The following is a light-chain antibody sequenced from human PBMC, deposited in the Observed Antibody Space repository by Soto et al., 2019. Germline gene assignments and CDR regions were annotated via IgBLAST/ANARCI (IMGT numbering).Light chain of an antibody. V-gene: IGKV3-15*01. CDR3: QQYYDWPLT. J-gene: IGKJ4*01. CDR2: GVS. CDR1: QRVSKN. Sequence: EIVMTQSPATLSVSPGERATLSCRASQRVSKNFAWYQQKRGQAPRLLIYGVSTRAAGIPARFSGSGSGTEFNLTISSLQSEDFAVYYCQQYYDWPLTFGGGTKVEIK.